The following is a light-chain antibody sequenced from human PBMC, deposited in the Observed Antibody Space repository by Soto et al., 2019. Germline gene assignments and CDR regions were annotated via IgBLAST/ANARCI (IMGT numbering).Light chain of an antibody. CDR1: SSDVGGYDF. V-gene: IGLV2-8*01. CDR2: EVT. Sequence: QSALTQPPSASGSPGQSVPISCTGTSSDVGGYDFVSWYQQHPGKAPKLVIYEVTRRPSGVPDRFSGSKSGNTASLTVSGLQAEDEAVYYCSSYAGSTIFGGGTKLTVL. J-gene: IGLJ2*01. CDR3: SSYAGSTI.